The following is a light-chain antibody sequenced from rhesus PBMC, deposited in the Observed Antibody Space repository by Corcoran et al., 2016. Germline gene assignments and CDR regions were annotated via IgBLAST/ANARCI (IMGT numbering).Light chain of an antibody. CDR3: LQYSSSPYR. J-gene: IGKJ2*01. CDR1: QSISSW. Sequence: DIQMTQSPSSLSASVGDTVTITCRASQSISSWLDWYQQKPGKAPKLLIYKASSLQSRVPPRFSGSGSGTDFTLTISSLQPEDFATYYCLQYSSSPYRFGQGTKVEIK. CDR2: KAS. V-gene: IGKV1-22*01.